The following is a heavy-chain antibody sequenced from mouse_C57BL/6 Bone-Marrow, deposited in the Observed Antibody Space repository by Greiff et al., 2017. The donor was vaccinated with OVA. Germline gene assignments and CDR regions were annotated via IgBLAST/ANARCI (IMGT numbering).Heavy chain of an antibody. J-gene: IGHJ3*01. CDR1: GYTFTDYN. D-gene: IGHD1-1*01. CDR3: ARPYYYGSRPWFAY. CDR2: INPNNGGT. Sequence: EVQLQQSGPELVKPGASVKIPCKASGYTFTDYNMDWVKQSHGKSLEWIGDINPNNGGTIYNQKFKGKATLTVDKSSSTAYMELRSLTSEDTAVYYCARPYYYGSRPWFAYWGQGTLVTVSA. V-gene: IGHV1-18*01.